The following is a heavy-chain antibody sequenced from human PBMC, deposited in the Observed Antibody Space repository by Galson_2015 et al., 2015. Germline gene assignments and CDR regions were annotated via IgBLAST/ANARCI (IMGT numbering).Heavy chain of an antibody. CDR2: IIPIFGTA. J-gene: IGHJ4*02. V-gene: IGHV1-69*13. CDR3: ATSRRDGAIFDY. Sequence: SVKVSCKASGGTFSSYAISWVRQAPGQGLEWMGGIIPIFGTANYAQKFQGRVTITADESTSTAYMELSSLRSEDTAVYYCATSRRDGAIFDYWGQGTLVTVSS. D-gene: IGHD2/OR15-2a*01. CDR1: GGTFSSYA.